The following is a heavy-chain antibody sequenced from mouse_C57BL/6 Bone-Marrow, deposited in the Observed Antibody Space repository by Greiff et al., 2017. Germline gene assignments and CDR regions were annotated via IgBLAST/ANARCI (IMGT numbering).Heavy chain of an antibody. CDR3: AFIDSSGYAWFAY. D-gene: IGHD3-2*02. Sequence: QVQLKQSGPELVKPGASVKISCKASGYAFSSSWMNWVKQRPGKGLEWIGRIYPGDGDTNYNGKFKGKATLTADKSSSTAYMQLSSLTSEDSAVYFCAFIDSSGYAWFAYWGQGTLVTVSA. CDR1: GYAFSSSW. V-gene: IGHV1-82*01. CDR2: IYPGDGDT. J-gene: IGHJ3*01.